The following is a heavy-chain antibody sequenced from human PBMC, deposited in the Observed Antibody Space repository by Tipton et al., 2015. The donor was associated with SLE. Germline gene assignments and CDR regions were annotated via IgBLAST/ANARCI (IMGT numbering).Heavy chain of an antibody. V-gene: IGHV5-51*03. CDR3: SKLTGGGSAFEI. CDR1: GYSFGTYW. D-gene: IGHD7-27*01. Sequence: QLVQSGVEVKKPGESLRISCKGSGYSFGTYWIGWVRQMPGKGLEWMGLIFPGDSDIRYSPSFQGQVTISADESISTAYLQWSSLKASDTAIYYCSKLTGGGSAFEIWGQGTRVTVSS. CDR2: IFPGDSDI. J-gene: IGHJ3*02.